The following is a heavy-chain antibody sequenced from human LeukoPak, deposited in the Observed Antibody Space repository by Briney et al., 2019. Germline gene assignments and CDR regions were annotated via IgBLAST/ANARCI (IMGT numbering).Heavy chain of an antibody. Sequence: GGSLRLSCAASGFTFTSYVMNWVRQAPGKGLEWVSYINSDGTTIYYADSVKGRFTISRDCAKNSLYLQMNSLRAEDTAIYYCARERAVAGAGFDYWGQGTLVTVSS. D-gene: IGHD6-19*01. CDR1: GFTFTSYV. V-gene: IGHV3-48*03. CDR2: INSDGTTI. CDR3: ARERAVAGAGFDY. J-gene: IGHJ4*02.